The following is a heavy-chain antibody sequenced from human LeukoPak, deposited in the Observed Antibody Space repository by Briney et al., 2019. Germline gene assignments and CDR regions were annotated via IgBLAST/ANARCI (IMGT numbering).Heavy chain of an antibody. Sequence: ASVKVSCKASGYTFIGYYMHWVRQAPGQGLEWMGWINPNSGGTNYAQKFQGRVTMTRDTSISTAYMELSRLRSDDTAVYYCARGYCGGDCLPWDNWFDPWGQGTLVTVSS. J-gene: IGHJ5*02. CDR3: ARGYCGGDCLPWDNWFDP. V-gene: IGHV1-2*02. CDR1: GYTFIGYY. CDR2: INPNSGGT. D-gene: IGHD2-21*02.